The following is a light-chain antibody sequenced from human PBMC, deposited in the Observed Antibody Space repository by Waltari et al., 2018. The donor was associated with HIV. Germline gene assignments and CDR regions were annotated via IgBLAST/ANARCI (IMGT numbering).Light chain of an antibody. V-gene: IGLV2-23*01. Sequence: QSALTQPASVSGSPGQSITISCTGTSSDGGSYNLVSWYQQHPGKAPKLMIYEGNKRTSGVSNRFSGSKAGNTASLTISGLQAEDEADYYCCSYASSSSVVFGGGTKRTVL. CDR1: SSDGGSYNL. CDR3: CSYASSSSVV. J-gene: IGLJ2*01. CDR2: EGN.